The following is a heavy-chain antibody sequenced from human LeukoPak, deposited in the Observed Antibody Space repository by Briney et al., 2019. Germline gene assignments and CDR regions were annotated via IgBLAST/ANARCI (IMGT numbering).Heavy chain of an antibody. CDR3: ARDLEGYDFWSGYSIYYYYYGMDV. V-gene: IGHV3-33*01. CDR1: GFTFSSYG. D-gene: IGHD3-3*01. CDR2: IWYDGSNK. Sequence: GGSLRLSCAASGFTFSSYGMHWVRQAPGKGLEWVAVIWYDGSNKYYADSVKGRFTISRDNSKNTLYLQMNSLRAEDTAVYYCARDLEGYDFWSGYSIYYYYYGMDVWGQGTTVTVSS. J-gene: IGHJ6*02.